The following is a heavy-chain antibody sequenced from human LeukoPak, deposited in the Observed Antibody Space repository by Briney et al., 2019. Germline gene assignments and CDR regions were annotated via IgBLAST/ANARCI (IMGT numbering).Heavy chain of an antibody. D-gene: IGHD1-1*01. CDR3: ARAEDDAFDI. CDR1: GFTFGDYA. J-gene: IGHJ3*02. V-gene: IGHV3-21*01. Sequence: GGSLRLSCTASGFTFGDYAMNWVRQAPGKGLEWVSSISSSGADTYYADSLKGRVTVSRDNAKNSLFLQMNSLRVDDTAMYYCARAEDDAFDIWGQGTMVTVSS. CDR2: ISSSGADT.